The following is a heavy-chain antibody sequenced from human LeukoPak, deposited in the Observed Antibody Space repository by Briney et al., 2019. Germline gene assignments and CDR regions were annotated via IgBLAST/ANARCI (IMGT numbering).Heavy chain of an antibody. Sequence: ASVKVSCKASGGTFSSYAISWVRQAPGQGLEWMGGIIPIFGTANYAQKFQGRVTITADKSTSTAYMELSSLRSEDTAVYYCARDAVGGSSGYYPLDYWGQGTLVTVSS. CDR3: ARDAVGGSSGYYPLDY. CDR2: IIPIFGTA. D-gene: IGHD3-22*01. V-gene: IGHV1-69*06. CDR1: GGTFSSYA. J-gene: IGHJ4*02.